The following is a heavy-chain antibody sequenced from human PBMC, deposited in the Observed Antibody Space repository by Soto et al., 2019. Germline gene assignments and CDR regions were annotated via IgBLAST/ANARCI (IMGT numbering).Heavy chain of an antibody. Sequence: GASVKVSCKASGYTFTSYGISWVRQAPGQGLEWMGWISAYNGNTNYAQKLQGRVTMTTDTSTSTAYMELRSLRSDDTAVYYCARDEGADGDYYGSGSYYPNFDYWGQGTLVTVSS. V-gene: IGHV1-18*01. J-gene: IGHJ4*02. CDR2: ISAYNGNT. CDR3: ARDEGADGDYYGSGSYYPNFDY. D-gene: IGHD3-10*01. CDR1: GYTFTSYG.